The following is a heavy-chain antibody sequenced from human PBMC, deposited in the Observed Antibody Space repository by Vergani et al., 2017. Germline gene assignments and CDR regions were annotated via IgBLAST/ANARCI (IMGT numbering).Heavy chain of an antibody. D-gene: IGHD3-22*01. CDR3: ARLRSDYYDRSGLSTYDYFDY. Sequence: QVQLVQSGAEVKKPGASVKVSCKASGYTFTSYGISWVRQAPGQGLEWMGWNSAYNGNTNYAQKLQGRVTMTTDTSTSTAYMELGSLRSDDTAVYYCARLRSDYYDRSGLSTYDYFDYCGQGTLVTVSS. CDR1: GYTFTSYG. J-gene: IGHJ4*02. CDR2: NSAYNGNT. V-gene: IGHV1-18*04.